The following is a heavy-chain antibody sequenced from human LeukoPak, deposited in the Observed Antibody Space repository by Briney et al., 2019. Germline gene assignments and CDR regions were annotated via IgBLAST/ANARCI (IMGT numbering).Heavy chain of an antibody. CDR2: IIPIFGTA. J-gene: IGHJ6*02. Sequence: SVKVSCKASGGTFSSYAISWVRQAPGQGLEWVGGIIPIFGTANYAQKFQGRVTITADESTSTAYMELSSLRSEDTAVYYCARDKVLMVYAINYYYYYGMGVWGQGTTVTVSS. CDR3: ARDKVLMVYAINYYYYYGMGV. D-gene: IGHD2-8*01. CDR1: GGTFSSYA. V-gene: IGHV1-69*13.